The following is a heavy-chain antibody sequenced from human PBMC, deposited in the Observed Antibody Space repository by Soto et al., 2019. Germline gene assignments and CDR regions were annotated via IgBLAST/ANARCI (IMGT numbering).Heavy chain of an antibody. CDR1: GGTFSSYA. CDR3: ASGTRYDFWSGYYYYYYGMDV. J-gene: IGHJ6*01. D-gene: IGHD3-3*01. Sequence: QVQLVQSGAEVKKPGSSVKVSCKASGGTFSSYAISWVRQAPGQGLEWMGGIIPIFGTANYAQKFQGRVTITADESTSTGYMELSSLRSEDTAVYYCASGTRYDFWSGYYYYYYGMDVWGQGTTVTGSS. CDR2: IIPIFGTA. V-gene: IGHV1-69*01.